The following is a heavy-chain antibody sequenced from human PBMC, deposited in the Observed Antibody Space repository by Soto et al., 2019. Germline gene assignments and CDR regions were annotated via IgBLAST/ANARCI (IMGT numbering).Heavy chain of an antibody. J-gene: IGHJ6*02. V-gene: IGHV3-33*01. CDR1: GFTFSSYG. D-gene: IGHD3-3*01. Sequence: GGSLRLSCAESGFTFSSYGRNWVSQAPGKGLEWVAVIWYDGSNKYYADSVKGRFTISRDNSKNTLYLQMNSLRAEDTAVYYSARDVLRFLEWPDNYYYYGMDVWGQGTTVTVSS. CDR3: ARDVLRFLEWPDNYYYYGMDV. CDR2: IWYDGSNK.